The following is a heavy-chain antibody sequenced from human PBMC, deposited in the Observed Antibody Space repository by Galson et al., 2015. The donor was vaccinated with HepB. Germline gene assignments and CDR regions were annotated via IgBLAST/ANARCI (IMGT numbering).Heavy chain of an antibody. Sequence: SLRLSCAASGFTFDDYAMHWVRQAPGKGLEWVAVISYDGSNKYYADSVKGRFTISRDNSKNTLYLQMNSLRAEDTAVYYCARPYQPQREVAVAGTDYWGQGTRVTVSS. CDR1: GFTFDDYA. V-gene: IGHV3-30-3*01. CDR3: ARPYQPQREVAVAGTDY. D-gene: IGHD6-19*01. J-gene: IGHJ4*02. CDR2: ISYDGSNK.